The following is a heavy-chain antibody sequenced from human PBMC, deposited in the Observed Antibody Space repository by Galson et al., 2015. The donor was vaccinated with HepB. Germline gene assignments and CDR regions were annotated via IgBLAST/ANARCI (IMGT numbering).Heavy chain of an antibody. J-gene: IGHJ4*02. CDR2: ISSSSSGR. CDR3: ARETGFYPDY. D-gene: IGHD3-9*01. Sequence: SLRLSCAASGFTFSIYSMNWVRQAPGKGLEWVSYISSSSSGRYYADSVKGRFTISRDNAKNSLYLQMDRLGDEDTAVYYCARETGFYPDYWGQGTLVTVSS. CDR1: GFTFSIYS. V-gene: IGHV3-48*02.